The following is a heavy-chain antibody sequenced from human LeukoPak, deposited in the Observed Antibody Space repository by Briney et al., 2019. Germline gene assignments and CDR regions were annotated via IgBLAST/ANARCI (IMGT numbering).Heavy chain of an antibody. CDR3: ARARYGSSPFDY. CDR1: GGSISSGGYS. CDR2: IYHSGST. J-gene: IGHJ4*02. D-gene: IGHD6-6*01. V-gene: IGHV4-30-2*02. Sequence: SETLSLTCAVSGGSISSGGYSWSWIRQPPGKGLEWIGYIYHSGSTNYNPSLKSRVTISVDTSKNQFSLKLSSVTAADTAVYYCARARYGSSPFDYWGQGTLVTVSS.